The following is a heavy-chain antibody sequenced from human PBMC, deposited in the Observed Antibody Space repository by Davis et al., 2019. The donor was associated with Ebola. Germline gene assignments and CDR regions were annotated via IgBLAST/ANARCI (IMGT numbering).Heavy chain of an antibody. V-gene: IGHV1-69*13. CDR3: ARDRYSDGRGHFFEQSH. CDR2: IIPVFGIP. D-gene: IGHD3-22*01. CDR1: GGTFSSYA. Sequence: SVKVSCKASGGTFSSYAISWVRQAPGQGLDWMGGIIPVFGIPKYAQKFQGRVTITADVSTSTAFMELSSLRSEDTAVYYCARDRYSDGRGHFFEQSHWGQGTLVTVSS. J-gene: IGHJ4*02.